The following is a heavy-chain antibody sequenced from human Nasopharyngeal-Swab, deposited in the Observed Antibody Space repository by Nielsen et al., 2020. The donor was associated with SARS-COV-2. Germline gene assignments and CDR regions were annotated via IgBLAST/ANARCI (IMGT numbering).Heavy chain of an antibody. J-gene: IGHJ6*03. V-gene: IGHV3-64*01. CDR3: ARTPLGYYYYCMDV. CDR2: ISSNGGST. Sequence: WIRQPPGKGLEYVSAISSNGGSTYYANSVKGRFTISRDNSKNTLYLQMGSLRAEDMAVYYCARTPLGYYYYCMDVWSKGTTVTVSS.